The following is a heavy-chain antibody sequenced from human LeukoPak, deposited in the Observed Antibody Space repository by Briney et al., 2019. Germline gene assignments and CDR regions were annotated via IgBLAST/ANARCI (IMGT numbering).Heavy chain of an antibody. Sequence: SETLSLTCTVSGGSITASYWTWVRQPPGKGLDFIGYISNTGSTKYNPSLKSRVTISVDTAKNLSSLNLTSVTEADTAVYYCARDKHLGVSSGAKYYPYYFDSWGRGIQVTVSS. D-gene: IGHD4/OR15-4a*01. CDR1: GGSITASY. V-gene: IGHV4-59*13. CDR2: ISNTGST. CDR3: ARDKHLGVSSGAKYYPYYFDS. J-gene: IGHJ4*02.